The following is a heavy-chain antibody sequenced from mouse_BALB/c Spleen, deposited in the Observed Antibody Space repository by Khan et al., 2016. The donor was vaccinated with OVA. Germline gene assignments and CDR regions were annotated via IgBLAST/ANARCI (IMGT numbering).Heavy chain of an antibody. CDR2: INPINDYT. CDR3: TMEGPYYGNYGAWFAY. D-gene: IGHD2-10*01. J-gene: IGHJ3*01. Sequence: QVQLQQSGAELARPGASVKMSCKASGYTFTSYTMHWVKQRPGQGLEWIGYINPINDYTNYNQKFKDKATLTADKSSSTAYMQLSSLTSEDSAVYYCTMEGPYYGNYGAWFAYWGQGTLVTVSA. CDR1: GYTFTSYT. V-gene: IGHV1-4*01.